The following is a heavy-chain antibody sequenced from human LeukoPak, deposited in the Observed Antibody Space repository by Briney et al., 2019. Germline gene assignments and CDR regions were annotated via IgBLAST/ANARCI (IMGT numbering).Heavy chain of an antibody. D-gene: IGHD6-13*01. CDR3: AKDLDGDFSSWYGFDY. CDR2: ISGSGGTT. CDR1: GFTFNHYG. Sequence: TGGSLRLSCAASGFTFNHYGMSWVRQAPAKGLEWVSVISGSGGTTYYADSVKGRFTISRDNSKNTLYLQMNSLRADDTAVYYCAKDLDGDFSSWYGFDYWGQGTMVTVSS. J-gene: IGHJ4*02. V-gene: IGHV3-23*01.